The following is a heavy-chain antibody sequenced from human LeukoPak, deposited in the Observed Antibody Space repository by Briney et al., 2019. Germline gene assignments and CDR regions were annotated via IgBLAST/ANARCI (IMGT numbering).Heavy chain of an antibody. CDR1: GGSFSGYY. V-gene: IGHV4-34*01. J-gene: IGHJ6*03. CDR2: INHSGST. Sequence: PSETLSLTCAVYGGSFSGYYWSWIRQPPGKGLEWIGEINHSGSTNYNPSLKSRVTISVDTSKNQFSLKLSSVTAADTAVYYCARMNPYYYYMDVWGKGTTVTVSS. D-gene: IGHD1-14*01. CDR3: ARMNPYYYYMDV.